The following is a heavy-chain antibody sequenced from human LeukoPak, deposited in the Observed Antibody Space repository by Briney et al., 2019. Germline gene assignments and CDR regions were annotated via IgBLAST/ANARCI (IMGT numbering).Heavy chain of an antibody. CDR3: ARDRRQQLVDWFDP. CDR1: GGSISSGGYY. Sequence: PSETLSLTCTVSGGSISSGGYYWSWIRQPPGKGLEWIGYIYYSGSTYYNPSLKSRVTISVDTSKNQFSLKLSSVTAADTAVYYCARDRRQQLVDWFDPWGQGTLVTVSS. CDR2: IYYSGST. J-gene: IGHJ5*02. V-gene: IGHV4-30-4*01. D-gene: IGHD6-13*01.